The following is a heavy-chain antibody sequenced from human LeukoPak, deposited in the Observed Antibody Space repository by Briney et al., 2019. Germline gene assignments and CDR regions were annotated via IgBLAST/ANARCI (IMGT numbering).Heavy chain of an antibody. CDR1: GGSNSSYY. Sequence: SETLSLTCTVSGGSNSSYYWSWIRQPPGKGLEWIGYIYYSGSTNYNPSLKSRVTIPVDTSKNQFSLKLSSVTAADTAVYYCARGYEVGATRWFDPWGQGTLVTVSS. CDR3: ARGYEVGATRWFDP. V-gene: IGHV4-59*01. CDR2: IYYSGST. J-gene: IGHJ5*02. D-gene: IGHD1-26*01.